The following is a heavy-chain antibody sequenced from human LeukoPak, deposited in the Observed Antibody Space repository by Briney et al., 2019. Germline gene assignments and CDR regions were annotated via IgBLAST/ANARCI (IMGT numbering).Heavy chain of an antibody. J-gene: IGHJ4*02. CDR3: ARGPTYGDYFFDY. CDR1: GFTFIDYP. CDR2: MDGIGGGFAGGT. D-gene: IGHD4-17*01. V-gene: IGHV3-23*01. Sequence: PGGSLRLSCAASGFTFIDYPMSRVRQAPGKGLEGVSTMDGIGGGFAGGTFYPDSVKGRFTVSRDNSKNTLYLQMDTLRAGDTAVYYCARGPTYGDYFFDYWGQGALVTVSS.